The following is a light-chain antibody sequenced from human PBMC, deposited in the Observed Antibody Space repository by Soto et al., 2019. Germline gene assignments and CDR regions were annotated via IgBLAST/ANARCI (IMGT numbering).Light chain of an antibody. Sequence: QSVLTQPASVSGSPGQSITISCTGTSSDVGGYNFVSWYQQHPGNSPKLMIYDVTNRPSAISNRFSGSKSGTTASLTISGHQAEDEAHYYCNSYTTSGAVVFGGGTKLTVL. CDR3: NSYTTSGAVV. J-gene: IGLJ3*02. V-gene: IGLV2-14*03. CDR2: DVT. CDR1: SSDVGGYNF.